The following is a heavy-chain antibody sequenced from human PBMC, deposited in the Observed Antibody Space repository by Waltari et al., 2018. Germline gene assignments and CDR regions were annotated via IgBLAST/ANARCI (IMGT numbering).Heavy chain of an antibody. Sequence: QLQLQESGPGLVKPSETLSLTCTVSGGSISSSSYYWGWIRQPPGKGLEWIGSVYYSGSTYYNPSLKSRFTISVDTSKNQFSLKLSSVTAADTAVYYCARQRREYQLLFYFYYWGQGTLVTVSS. V-gene: IGHV4-39*01. J-gene: IGHJ4*02. D-gene: IGHD2-2*01. CDR3: ARQRREYQLLFYFYY. CDR2: VYYSGST. CDR1: GGSISSSSYY.